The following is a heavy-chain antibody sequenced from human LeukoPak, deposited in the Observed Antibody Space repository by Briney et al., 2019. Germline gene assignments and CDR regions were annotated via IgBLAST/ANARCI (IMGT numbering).Heavy chain of an antibody. CDR1: GFTFSSYW. J-gene: IGHJ4*02. Sequence: GGTLRLSCAASGFTFSSYWMTWVRQVPGKGLEWVANKKQDGSEIYYVDAVKGRLSISRDNAKTSLYLQMHSLSVADTGLYYCVTDQTGRHPYFFDYWGQGTLVTVSS. V-gene: IGHV3-7*01. D-gene: IGHD3-10*01. CDR3: VTDQTGRHPYFFDY. CDR2: KKQDGSEI.